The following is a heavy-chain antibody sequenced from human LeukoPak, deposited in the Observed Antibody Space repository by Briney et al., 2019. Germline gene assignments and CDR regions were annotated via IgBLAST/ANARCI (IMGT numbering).Heavy chain of an antibody. J-gene: IGHJ4*02. CDR3: ARALCGYSYGYDY. CDR2: IDWDDDK. CDR1: GFSLSNSGMC. D-gene: IGHD5-18*01. V-gene: IGHV2-70*11. Sequence: ESGPALVTPKQPLTLTCTFSGFSLSNSGMCVSWIRQPPGKALEWLARIDWDDDKYYSTSLKTRLTISKDTAKNQVVLTMTNMDPVDTATYYCARALCGYSYGYDYWGQGTLVTVSS.